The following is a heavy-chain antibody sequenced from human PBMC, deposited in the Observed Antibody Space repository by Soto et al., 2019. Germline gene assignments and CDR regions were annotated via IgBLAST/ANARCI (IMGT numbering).Heavy chain of an antibody. CDR2: INSDGSSI. CDR3: ARLPVDTITSLAY. D-gene: IGHD3-3*01. CDR1: GFTFSRYW. Sequence: EVRLVESGGDLVQPGGFLRLSCATSGFTFSRYWMHWVRQVPGKGLVWVSRINSDGSSISYSDSVKGRFTISRDNAKNTLYLQMNSLSVDYTAVYFCARLPVDTITSLAYWGQGTLVTVSS. J-gene: IGHJ4*02. V-gene: IGHV3-74*01.